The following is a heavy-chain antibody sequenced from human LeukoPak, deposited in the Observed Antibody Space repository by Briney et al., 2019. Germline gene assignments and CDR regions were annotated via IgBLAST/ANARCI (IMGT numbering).Heavy chain of an antibody. Sequence: GGSLRLSCAASGFTFSTYWMHWVRQAPGKGLVWVSRINPDGTTTSYADSVKGRFTISRDNAKNSLYLQMTSLRAEDTAVYYCARGSGPAIAAVGTEFDPWGQGTLVTVSS. CDR1: GFTFSTYW. J-gene: IGHJ5*02. V-gene: IGHV3-74*01. D-gene: IGHD6-13*01. CDR3: ARGSGPAIAAVGTEFDP. CDR2: INPDGTTT.